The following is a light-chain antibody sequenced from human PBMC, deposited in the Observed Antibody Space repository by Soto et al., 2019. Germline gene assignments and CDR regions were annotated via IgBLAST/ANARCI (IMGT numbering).Light chain of an antibody. J-gene: IGKJ2*01. V-gene: IGKV3-20*01. CDR1: QSVSSGW. Sequence: EIVLTQSPGTLSLSPGGRATLSCRASQSVSSGWLAWYQQRPGQAPSLLIYGASSRATDIPDRFSGSGSGTDFTLTISRLEPEDFAVYYCQQYGSSPPYTFGQGTKLEIK. CDR2: GAS. CDR3: QQYGSSPPYT.